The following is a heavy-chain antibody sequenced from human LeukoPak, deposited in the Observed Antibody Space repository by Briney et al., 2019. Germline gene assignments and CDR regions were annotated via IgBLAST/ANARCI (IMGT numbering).Heavy chain of an antibody. CDR3: AREEYYDDSGYYFRYFDS. Sequence: SETLSLTCSVSGGSISSDNYYWTWIRQPAGKGLEWIGRFHTGGSANFNPSLKSRVTISVDTSKNQFSLRLNSVTAADTAIYYCAREEYYDDSGYYFRYFDSWGQGTLVTVSS. J-gene: IGHJ4*02. V-gene: IGHV4-61*02. CDR1: GGSISSDNYY. D-gene: IGHD3-22*01. CDR2: FHTGGSA.